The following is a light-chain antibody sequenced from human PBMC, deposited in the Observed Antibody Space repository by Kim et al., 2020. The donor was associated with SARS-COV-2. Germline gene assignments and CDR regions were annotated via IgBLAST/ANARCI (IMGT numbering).Light chain of an antibody. CDR3: QAWDSNTAV. J-gene: IGLJ2*01. CDR1: KLGDKY. V-gene: IGLV3-1*01. CDR2: QDN. Sequence: SYELTQPPSVSVSPGQTARITCSGDKLGDKYACWYQQKSGQSPVLVIYQDNLRPSGIPGRFSGSNSGNKATLTITGTQAIDEAEYYCQAWDSNTAVFGGGTQLTVL.